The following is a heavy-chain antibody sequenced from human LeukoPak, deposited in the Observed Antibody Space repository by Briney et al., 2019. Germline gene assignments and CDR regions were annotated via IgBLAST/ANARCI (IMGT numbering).Heavy chain of an antibody. CDR1: GFTFSGSA. J-gene: IGHJ4*02. Sequence: GGSLRLSCAASGFTFSGSAMHWVRQASGKGLEWVSAISGSGGSTYYADSVKGRFTISRDNSKNTLYLQMNSLRAEDTAVYYCAKDLRIVVVTALDYWGQGTLVTVSS. V-gene: IGHV3-23*01. D-gene: IGHD2-21*02. CDR3: AKDLRIVVVTALDY. CDR2: ISGSGGST.